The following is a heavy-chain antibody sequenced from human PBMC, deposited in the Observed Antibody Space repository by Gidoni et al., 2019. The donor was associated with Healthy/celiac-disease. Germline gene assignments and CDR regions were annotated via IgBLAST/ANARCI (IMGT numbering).Heavy chain of an antibody. V-gene: IGHV3-21*01. CDR3: ARGGRELLLTQRNDFDY. Sequence: EVQLVESGGGLVKPGGSLRLSCAASGFTFSSHSMNWVRQAPGKGLEWVSSISSSSSYIYYADSVKGRFTISRDNAKNSLYLQMNSLRAEDTAVYYCARGGRELLLTQRNDFDYWGQGTLVTVSS. CDR2: ISSSSSYI. CDR1: GFTFSSHS. D-gene: IGHD1-26*01. J-gene: IGHJ4*02.